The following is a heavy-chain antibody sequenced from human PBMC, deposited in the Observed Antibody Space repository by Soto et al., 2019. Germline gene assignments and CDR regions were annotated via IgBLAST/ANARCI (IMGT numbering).Heavy chain of an antibody. D-gene: IGHD6-6*01. CDR2: INAHSGCT. V-gene: IGHV1-2*02. CDR3: AKDLTRQLAYWLDP. J-gene: IGHJ5*02. Sequence: ASVKVSCKASGFSFTGYYIHWLRQAPGPGLEWMGWINAHSGCTEYAQKFQGRVTLTRDTSIATAYLTLTSLTSDDTALYYCAKDLTRQLAYWLDPWGQGTQVTVSS. CDR1: GFSFTGYY.